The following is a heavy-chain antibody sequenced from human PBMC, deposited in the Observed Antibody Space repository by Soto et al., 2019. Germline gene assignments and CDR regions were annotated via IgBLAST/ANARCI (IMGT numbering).Heavy chain of an antibody. CDR1: GSTFSNYD. D-gene: IGHD1-26*01. CDR2: ISFDGSKT. CDR3: VREGYSGSYAAF. V-gene: IGHV3-30*03. Sequence: GGSLRLSFEASGSTFSNYDMGWVRLAPGKGLEWVAIISFDGSKTHYADSVKGRFTVSRDNSKNTLFLQMNSLRPDDTATYYCVREGYSGSYAAFWGQGSLVTVSS. J-gene: IGHJ4*02.